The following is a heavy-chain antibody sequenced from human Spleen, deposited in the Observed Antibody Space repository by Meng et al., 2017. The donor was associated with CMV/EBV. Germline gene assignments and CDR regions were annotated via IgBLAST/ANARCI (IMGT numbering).Heavy chain of an antibody. CDR3: ARLTNYDFWSGSPGGMDV. D-gene: IGHD3-3*01. CDR2: IYYSGST. Sequence: SETLSLTCTVSGGSISSYYWSWIRQPPGKGLEWIGYIYYSGSTYYNPSLKSRVTISVDTSKNQFSLKLSSVTAADTAVYYCARLTNYDFWSGSPGGMDVWGQGTTVTVSS. J-gene: IGHJ6*02. V-gene: IGHV4-59*08. CDR1: GGSISSYY.